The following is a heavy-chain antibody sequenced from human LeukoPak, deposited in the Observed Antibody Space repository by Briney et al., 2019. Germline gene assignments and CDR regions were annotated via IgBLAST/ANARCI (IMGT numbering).Heavy chain of an antibody. CDR1: GYTFTSYD. V-gene: IGHV1-8*01. CDR2: MNPNSGNT. D-gene: IGHD6-6*01. Sequence: GASVKVSCKASGYTFTSYDINWVRQATGQGLEWMGWMNPNSGNTGYAQKFQGRVTMTRNTSISTAYMELCSLRSEDTAVYYCARRSRQLVPGDNWFDPWGQGTLVTVSS. CDR3: ARRSRQLVPGDNWFDP. J-gene: IGHJ5*02.